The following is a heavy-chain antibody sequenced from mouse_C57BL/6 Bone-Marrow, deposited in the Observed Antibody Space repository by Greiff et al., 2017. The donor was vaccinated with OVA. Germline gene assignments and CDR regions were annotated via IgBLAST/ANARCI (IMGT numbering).Heavy chain of an antibody. CDR2: IDPSDSET. CDR1: GYTFTSYW. Sequence: QVQLQQPGAELVGPGSSVKLSCKASGYTFTSYWMHWVKQRPIQGLEWIGNIDPSDSETHYNQKFKDKATLTVDKSSSTAYMQLSSLTSEDSAVYYCARDYGSSFYYAMDYWGQGTSVTVSS. J-gene: IGHJ4*01. CDR3: ARDYGSSFYYAMDY. V-gene: IGHV1-52*01. D-gene: IGHD1-1*01.